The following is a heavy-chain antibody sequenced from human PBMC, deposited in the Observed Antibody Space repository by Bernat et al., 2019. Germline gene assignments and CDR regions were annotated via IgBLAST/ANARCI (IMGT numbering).Heavy chain of an antibody. V-gene: IGHV3-23*01. CDR1: GFTFSSYA. D-gene: IGHD1-1*01. Sequence: EVQLLESGGGLVQPGGSLRLSCAASGFTFSSYAMSWVRQAPGKGLEWVSAISGSGGSTHYADSVKGRFTISRDNSKNTLYLQMNSLRAEDTAVYYCAKDSGGATGSYYYGMDVWGQGTTVTVSS. CDR2: ISGSGGST. CDR3: AKDSGGATGSYYYGMDV. J-gene: IGHJ6*02.